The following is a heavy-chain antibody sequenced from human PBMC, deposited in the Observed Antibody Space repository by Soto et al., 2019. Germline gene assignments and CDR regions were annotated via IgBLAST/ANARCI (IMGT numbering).Heavy chain of an antibody. CDR3: ASADPFNYGGNSGFDF. V-gene: IGHV3-74*03. CDR1: GFTFSNNW. J-gene: IGHJ4*02. Sequence: EVHLVESGGGLAQPGGSLRLSCPASGFTFSNNWIHLVRQAPGKGLVWVSVIKNDGSSTTYADSVKGRFTISRDNAKNTLYLQMNSLRAEDTAVYYCASADPFNYGGNSGFDFWGQGTLVTVSS. D-gene: IGHD4-17*01. CDR2: IKNDGSST.